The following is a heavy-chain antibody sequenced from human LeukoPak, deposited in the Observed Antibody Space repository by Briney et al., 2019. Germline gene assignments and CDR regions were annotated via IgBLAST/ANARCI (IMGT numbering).Heavy chain of an antibody. CDR3: ARVRYNYGDSDY. V-gene: IGHV4-38-2*01. Sequence: SETLSLTCAVSGYSISSGYYWGWIRQPPGKGLEWIGTTYHNGNTYYNPSLKSRVTISVDTSKNQFSLKLSSVTAADTAVYYCARVRYNYGDSDYWGQGTLVTDSS. D-gene: IGHD5-18*01. CDR2: TYHNGNT. J-gene: IGHJ4*02. CDR1: GYSISSGYY.